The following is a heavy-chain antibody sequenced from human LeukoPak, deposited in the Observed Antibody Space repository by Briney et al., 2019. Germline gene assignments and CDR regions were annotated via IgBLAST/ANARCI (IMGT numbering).Heavy chain of an antibody. CDR2: IRYDGSNK. CDR3: AKVSGLRFLEWLPDAFDI. CDR1: GFTFSSYG. Sequence: PGGSLRLSCAASGFTFSSYGMHWVRQAPGKGLEWVAFIRYDGSNKYYADSVKGRFTISRDNSKNTLYLQMNSLRAEDTAVYYCAKVSGLRFLEWLPDAFDIWGQGTMVTVSS. D-gene: IGHD3-3*01. V-gene: IGHV3-30*02. J-gene: IGHJ3*02.